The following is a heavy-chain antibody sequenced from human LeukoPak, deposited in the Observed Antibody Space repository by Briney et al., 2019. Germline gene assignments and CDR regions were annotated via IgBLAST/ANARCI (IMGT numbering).Heavy chain of an antibody. V-gene: IGHV3-23*01. CDR2: ISGSGTST. Sequence: GGSLRLSCAASGFTLSTNAMSWVRQAPGKGLEWISGISGSGTSTYYADSVKGRFTISRDDSRNTLYLQMNSLRGDDTAVYYCAKDVGKWESLHFFDYWGQGTLVTVSS. J-gene: IGHJ4*02. CDR3: AKDVGKWESLHFFDY. CDR1: GFTLSTNA. D-gene: IGHD1-26*01.